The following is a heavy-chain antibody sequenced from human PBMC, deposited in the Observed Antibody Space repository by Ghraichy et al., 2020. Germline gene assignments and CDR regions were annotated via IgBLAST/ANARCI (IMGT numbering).Heavy chain of an antibody. D-gene: IGHD7-27*01. CDR1: GFTFSSHW. J-gene: IGHJ4*02. Sequence: CAASGFTFSSHWMHWVRQAPGKGLVALSHINGAETTTTYAESVKGRFTISRDNAKNTLYLQMNSLRAEDTAIYYCARDNWGSIDYWGQGTLVTVSS. CDR3: ARDNWGSIDY. V-gene: IGHV3-74*03. CDR2: INGAETTT.